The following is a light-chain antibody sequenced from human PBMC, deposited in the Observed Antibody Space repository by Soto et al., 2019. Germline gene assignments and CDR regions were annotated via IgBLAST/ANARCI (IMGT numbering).Light chain of an antibody. CDR2: SND. CDR1: SSNIGINA. V-gene: IGLV1-44*01. J-gene: IGLJ3*02. CDR3: ATWDDSLKGWV. Sequence: QSVLTQPPSASETPGQRVTLSCSGGSSNIGINAISWYQHLPGTAPKLLLYSNDQRPSGVPDRFSGSKSGTSASLAISGLQSEDDADYYCATWDDSLKGWVFGGGTQLTVL.